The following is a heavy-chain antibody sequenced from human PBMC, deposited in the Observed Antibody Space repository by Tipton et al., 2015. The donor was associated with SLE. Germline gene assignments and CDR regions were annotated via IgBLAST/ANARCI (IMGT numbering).Heavy chain of an antibody. D-gene: IGHD4-11*01. J-gene: IGHJ3*02. CDR2: IRYDGGNT. Sequence: SLRLSCAASGFIFSSYGMHWVRQAPGKGLEWVTFIRYDGGNTYYADSVKGRFTVSRDNSKNTLDLQMNSLRADDTAVYYCARGTSVTSFDAFDMWGQGTMVTVSS. CDR3: ARGTSVTSFDAFDM. V-gene: IGHV3-30*02. CDR1: GFIFSSYG.